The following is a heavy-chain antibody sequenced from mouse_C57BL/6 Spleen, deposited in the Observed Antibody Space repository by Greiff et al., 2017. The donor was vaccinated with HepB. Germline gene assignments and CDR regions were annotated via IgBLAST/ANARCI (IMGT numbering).Heavy chain of an antibody. CDR1: GYTFTSYT. CDR2: INPSSGYT. CDR3: ARQDWDGAWVAY. D-gene: IGHD4-1*01. Sequence: VKLQESGAELARPGASVKMSCKASGYTFTSYTMHWVKQTPGQGLEWIGYINPSSGYTNYNQKFKDKATLTADKSSSTAYMQLSSLTSEDSAVYYCARQDWDGAWVAYWGQGTRVTVSA. V-gene: IGHV1-4*01. J-gene: IGHJ3*01.